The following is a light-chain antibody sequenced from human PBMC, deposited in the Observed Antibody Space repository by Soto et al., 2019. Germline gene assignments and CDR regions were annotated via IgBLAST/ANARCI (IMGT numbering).Light chain of an antibody. CDR2: GAS. CDR1: QSVSSN. CDR3: QQYNNWPPLT. V-gene: IGKV3-15*01. J-gene: IGKJ4*01. Sequence: EIVMTQSPATLSVSPGERATLSCRASQSVSSNLAWYQQKPGQAPRLLFYGASTRATGIPARFSGSGCGTESTLTISILQSEDFAVYYCQQYNNWPPLTFGGGTKVEIK.